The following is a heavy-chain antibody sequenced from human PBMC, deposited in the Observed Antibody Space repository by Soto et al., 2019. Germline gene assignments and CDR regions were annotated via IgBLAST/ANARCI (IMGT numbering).Heavy chain of an antibody. Sequence: QVQLVQSGAEVKKPGASVKVSCKASGYTFTSHGISWVRQAPGQGLEWMGWINNHNDGTNYARKLQGRVTMTTDTSTSTAYLELRSLTSDDTAVYYCARDISYGSGTSYGYWGQGTLVTVSS. CDR3: ARDISYGSGTSYGY. V-gene: IGHV1-18*01. J-gene: IGHJ4*02. CDR1: GYTFTSHG. CDR2: INNHNDGT. D-gene: IGHD3-10*01.